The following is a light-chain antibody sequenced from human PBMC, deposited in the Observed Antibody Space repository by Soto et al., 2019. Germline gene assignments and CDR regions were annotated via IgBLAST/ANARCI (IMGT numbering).Light chain of an antibody. CDR3: CSFATGGTSGYV. Sequence: QFVLTQPASVSGSPGQSITISCTGTSSDVGSYNLVSWYQQHPGKAPKLMIYEGTKRPSGVSNRFSGSKSGHTASLTIAGLQAEDEADYYCCSFATGGTSGYVFGSGTKVTVL. CDR2: EGT. CDR1: SSDVGSYNL. V-gene: IGLV2-23*01. J-gene: IGLJ1*01.